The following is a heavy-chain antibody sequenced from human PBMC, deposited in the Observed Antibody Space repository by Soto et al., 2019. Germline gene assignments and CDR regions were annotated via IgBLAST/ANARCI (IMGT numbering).Heavy chain of an antibody. Sequence: GASVKVSCKASGYTFSNYGITWVRQAPGQGLGWMGWISGYDGNTNYAQNFQGRVTMTTDPSTRTAYMELRSLRSDDTAVYYCARKSSSSSWFDPWGQGTLVTVSS. D-gene: IGHD6-6*01. CDR1: GYTFSNYG. CDR2: ISGYDGNT. J-gene: IGHJ5*02. V-gene: IGHV1-18*01. CDR3: ARKSSSSSWFDP.